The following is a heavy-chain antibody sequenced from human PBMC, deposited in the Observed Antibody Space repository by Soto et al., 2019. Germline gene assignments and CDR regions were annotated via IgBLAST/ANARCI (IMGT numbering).Heavy chain of an antibody. CDR1: GGSISSGGYY. D-gene: IGHD4-17*01. CDR3: ARSPEATVTAFDY. CDR2: IYSSGST. V-gene: IGHV4-31*03. J-gene: IGHJ4*02. Sequence: QVQLQESGPGLVKPSQTLSLTCTVSGGSISSGGYYWSWIRQHPGKGLEWIGYIYSSGSTYYNPSLKSRVTISVHTSKNPCSLELSSVTAPDTAVYYCARSPEATVTAFDYWGQGTLVTVSS.